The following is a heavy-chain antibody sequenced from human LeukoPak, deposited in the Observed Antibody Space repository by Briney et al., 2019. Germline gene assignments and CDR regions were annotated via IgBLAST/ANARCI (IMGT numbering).Heavy chain of an antibody. V-gene: IGHV4-39*07. J-gene: IGHJ5*02. CDR2: IYYSGST. D-gene: IGHD6-13*01. CDR3: ARDKGGAAGAMVWFDP. CDR1: SGSISSSSYY. Sequence: SETLSLTCTVSSGSISSSSYYWGWIRQPPGKGLEWIGSIYYSGSTYYNPSLKSRVTISVDTSKNQFSLKLSSVTAADTAVYYCARDKGGAAGAMVWFDPWGQGTLVTVSS.